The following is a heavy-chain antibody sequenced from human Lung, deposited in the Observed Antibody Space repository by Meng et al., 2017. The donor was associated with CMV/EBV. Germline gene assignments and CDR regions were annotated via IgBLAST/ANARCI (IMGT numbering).Heavy chain of an antibody. D-gene: IGHD2-2*01. CDR3: AREGHHYQVDY. Sequence: QLQLQESGPGLVKPSETLSLTCTVSGGSISSSSYYWGWIRQPPGKGLEWIGSIYYSGSTYYNPSLKSRVTISVDTSKNQFSLKLSSVTAADTAVYYCAREGHHYQVDYWGQGTLVTVSS. CDR1: GGSISSSSYY. J-gene: IGHJ4*02. V-gene: IGHV4-39*07. CDR2: IYYSGST.